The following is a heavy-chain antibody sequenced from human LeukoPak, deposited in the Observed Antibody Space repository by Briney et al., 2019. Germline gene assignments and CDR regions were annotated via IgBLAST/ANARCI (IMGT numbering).Heavy chain of an antibody. D-gene: IGHD2-21*01. CDR3: ASFGISWRSSY. CDR2: ISDDGSYT. Sequence: PGGSLRLSCAASGFSFSSHWVHWVRHAPGKGLVWVSRISDDGSYTSNVDSVKGRFTISRDNVNNMLYLHMSSLRAEDTAVYYCASFGISWRSSYWGQGTLVTVSS. CDR1: GFSFSSHW. V-gene: IGHV3-74*01. J-gene: IGHJ4*02.